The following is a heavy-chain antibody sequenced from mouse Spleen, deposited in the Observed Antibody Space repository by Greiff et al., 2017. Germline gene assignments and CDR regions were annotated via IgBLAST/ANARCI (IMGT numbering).Heavy chain of an antibody. V-gene: IGHV1-15*01. CDR1: GYTFTDYE. J-gene: IGHJ2*01. CDR2: IDPETGGT. Sequence: QVQLKQSGAELVRPGASVTLSCKASGYTFTDYEMHWVKQTPVHGLEWIGAIDPETGGTAYNQKFKGKATLTADKSSSTAYMELRSLTSEDSAVYYCTRPNYYGSSYRDYWGQGTTLTVSS. CDR3: TRPNYYGSSYRDY. D-gene: IGHD1-1*01.